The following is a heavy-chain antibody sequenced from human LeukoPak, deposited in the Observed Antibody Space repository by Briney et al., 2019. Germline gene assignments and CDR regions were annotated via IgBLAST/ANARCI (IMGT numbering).Heavy chain of an antibody. V-gene: IGHV4-39*01. CDR1: GGSISSSSYY. Sequence: PSETLSLTCTVSGGSISSSSYYWGWIRQPPGKGLEWIGSIYYSGSTYYNPSLKSRVTISVDTSKNQFSLKLSSVTAADTAVYYCAGHVSIWFGELSLRPNWFDPWGQGTLVTVSS. CDR2: IYYSGST. D-gene: IGHD3-10*01. CDR3: AGHVSIWFGELSLRPNWFDP. J-gene: IGHJ5*02.